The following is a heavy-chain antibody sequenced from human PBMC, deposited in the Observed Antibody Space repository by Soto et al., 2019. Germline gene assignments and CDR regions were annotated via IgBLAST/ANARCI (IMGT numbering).Heavy chain of an antibody. CDR3: AHAYGGTSWPNDAFDI. Sequence: QITLKESGPTLVKPTQTLTLTCTVSGFSLSGDGVGVGWIRQPPGKALEWLALIYWDDDQRYSPSLKTRLTITNDTSKHQVVLPMTNMDPVDTATYYCAHAYGGTSWPNDAFDIWGQGTVVTVSS. J-gene: IGHJ3*02. CDR2: IYWDDDQ. V-gene: IGHV2-5*02. D-gene: IGHD2-21*01. CDR1: GFSLSGDGVG.